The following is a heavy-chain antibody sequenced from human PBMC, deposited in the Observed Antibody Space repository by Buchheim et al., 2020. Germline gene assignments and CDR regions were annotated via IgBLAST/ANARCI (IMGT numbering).Heavy chain of an antibody. V-gene: IGHV3-33*01. CDR1: GFTFSSYG. J-gene: IGHJ4*02. CDR2: IWYDGSNK. D-gene: IGHD3-22*01. Sequence: QVQLVESGGGVVQPGRSLRLSCAASGFTFSSYGMHWVRQAPGKGLEWVAVIWYDGSNKYYADSVKGRFTISRDNSKNTLYLQMNSLRAEDTAVHYCARDNIVVAGFDYWGQGTL. CDR3: ARDNIVVAGFDY.